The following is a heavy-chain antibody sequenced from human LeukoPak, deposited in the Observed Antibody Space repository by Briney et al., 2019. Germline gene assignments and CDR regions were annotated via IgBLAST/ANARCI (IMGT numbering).Heavy chain of an antibody. CDR3: ASFVVVPAAKGYYYYYMDV. J-gene: IGHJ6*03. CDR2: IYYSGST. CDR1: GGSISSYY. V-gene: IGHV4-59*12. D-gene: IGHD2-2*01. Sequence: SETLSLTCTVSGGSISSYYWSWIRQPPGKGLEWIGYIYYSGSTNYNPSLKSRVTISVDTSKNQFSLKLSSVTAADTAVYYCASFVVVPAAKGYYYYYMDVWGKGTTVTVSS.